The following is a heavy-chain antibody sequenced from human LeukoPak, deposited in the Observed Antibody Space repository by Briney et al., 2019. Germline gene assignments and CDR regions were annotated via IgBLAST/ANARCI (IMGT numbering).Heavy chain of an antibody. Sequence: GGSLRLSCAAPGFSFTNYAMSWVRQAPGKGLEWVSAIRGSGGSTYYPDSVKGRFTISRDNSKNTLFLQMNSLRAEDTAVYYCAKATRYYDTSGPHTYYFDYWGQGTLVTVSS. V-gene: IGHV3-23*01. CDR1: GFSFTNYA. J-gene: IGHJ4*02. CDR2: IRGSGGST. D-gene: IGHD3-22*01. CDR3: AKATRYYDTSGPHTYYFDY.